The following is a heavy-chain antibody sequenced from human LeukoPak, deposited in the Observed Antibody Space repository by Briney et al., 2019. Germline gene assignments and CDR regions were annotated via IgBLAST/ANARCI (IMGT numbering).Heavy chain of an antibody. D-gene: IGHD5-24*01. CDR3: AREGRDGLYYFDY. J-gene: IGHJ4*02. Sequence: GGSLRLSCAASGFTFNNYGMHWVRQAPGKGLEWVSYISSSSSYTNYADSVKGRFTVSRDNAKNSLSLQMNSLRAEDTAVYYCAREGRDGLYYFDYWGQGTLVTVSS. CDR2: ISSSSSYT. V-gene: IGHV3-21*05. CDR1: GFTFNNYG.